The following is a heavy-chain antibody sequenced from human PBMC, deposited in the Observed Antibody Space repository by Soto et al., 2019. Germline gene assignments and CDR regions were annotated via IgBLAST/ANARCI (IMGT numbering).Heavy chain of an antibody. D-gene: IGHD1-26*01. CDR3: ARDAAVGLFDY. CDR2: ISGHNGNT. Sequence: QVKLVQSGAEVKKPGASVKVSCKASGYTFTSYGISWVRQAPGQGLEWMGWISGHNGNTKYAQKLQGRITMTTDTSTSTAYMELRSLRSDDTAVYYCARDAAVGLFDYWGQGTLVTVSS. CDR1: GYTFTSYG. V-gene: IGHV1-18*01. J-gene: IGHJ4*02.